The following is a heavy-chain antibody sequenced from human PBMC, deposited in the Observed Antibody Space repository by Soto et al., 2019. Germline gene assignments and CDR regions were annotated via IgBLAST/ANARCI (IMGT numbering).Heavy chain of an antibody. V-gene: IGHV3-30*18. D-gene: IGHD1-26*01. CDR1: GFTFSSYG. CDR3: AKTIYQSLIVGATPAIDY. Sequence: QVQLVESGGGVVQPGRSLRLSCAASGFTFSSYGMHWVRQAPGKGLEGVAVISYDGSNKYYADSVKGRFTISRDNSKNTLYLQMNSLRAEDTAVYYCAKTIYQSLIVGATPAIDYWGQGTLVTVSS. CDR2: ISYDGSNK. J-gene: IGHJ4*02.